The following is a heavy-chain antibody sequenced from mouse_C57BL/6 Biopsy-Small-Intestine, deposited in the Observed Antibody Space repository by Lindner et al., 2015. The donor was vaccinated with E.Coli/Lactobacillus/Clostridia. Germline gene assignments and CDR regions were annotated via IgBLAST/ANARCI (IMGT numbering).Heavy chain of an antibody. CDR3: ARAVTGTPYFDY. J-gene: IGHJ2*01. CDR2: INPNNGGT. V-gene: IGHV1-22*01. D-gene: IGHD4-1*01. Sequence: VQLQESGPELVKPGASVKMSCKASGYTFTDYNMHWVKQSHGKSLEWIGYINPNNGGTSYNQKFKGKATLTVNKSSSTAYMQLSSLTSEDSAVYFCARAVTGTPYFDYWGQGTTLTVSS. CDR1: GYTFTDYN.